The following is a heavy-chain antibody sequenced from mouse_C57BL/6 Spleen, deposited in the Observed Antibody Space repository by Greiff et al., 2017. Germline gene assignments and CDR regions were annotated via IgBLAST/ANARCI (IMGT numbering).Heavy chain of an antibody. CDR2: ISSGSSTI. CDR3: ARNYGSSLWYFDV. J-gene: IGHJ1*03. V-gene: IGHV5-17*01. Sequence: EVQLVESGGGLVKPGGSLKLSCAASGFTFSDYGMHWVRQAPEKGLEWVAYISSGSSTIYYADTVKGRFTISRDTAKNTLFLQMTSLRSEDTAMYYCARNYGSSLWYFDVWGTGTTVTVSS. D-gene: IGHD1-1*01. CDR1: GFTFSDYG.